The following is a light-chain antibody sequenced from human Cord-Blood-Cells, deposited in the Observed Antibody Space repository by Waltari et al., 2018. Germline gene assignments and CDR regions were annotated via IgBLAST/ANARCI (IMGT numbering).Light chain of an antibody. CDR1: QSVSSY. V-gene: IGKV3-11*01. CDR2: DAS. J-gene: IGKJ3*01. Sequence: EIVLQQSPATLSLSPGERANLSCRASQSVSSYLAWDQQKPGQAPRLLIYDASNRATGIPARFSGSGSGTDFTLTISSLEPEDFAVYYCQQRSNWPPFTFGPGTKVDIK. CDR3: QQRSNWPPFT.